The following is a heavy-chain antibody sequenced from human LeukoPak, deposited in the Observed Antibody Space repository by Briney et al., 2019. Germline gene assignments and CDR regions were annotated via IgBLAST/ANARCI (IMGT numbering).Heavy chain of an antibody. J-gene: IGHJ4*02. CDR2: IYYSGST. D-gene: IGHD6-19*01. V-gene: IGHV4-59*08. Sequence: SETLSLTCTVSGGSISSYYWSWIRQPPGKGLEWIGYIYYSGSTNYNPSLKSRVTISVDTSKNQFSLKLSSVTAADTAVYYCARLGVAGTNCFDYWGQGTLVTVSS. CDR1: GGSISSYY. CDR3: ARLGVAGTNCFDY.